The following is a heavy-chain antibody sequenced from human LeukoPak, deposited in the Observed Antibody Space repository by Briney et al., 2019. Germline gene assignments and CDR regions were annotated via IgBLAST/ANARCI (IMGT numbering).Heavy chain of an antibody. J-gene: IGHJ4*02. CDR1: GFTFSSYG. CDR3: ARDLSWFGEFDY. V-gene: IGHV3-33*01. D-gene: IGHD3-10*01. CDR2: IWYDGSNK. Sequence: GGSLRLSCAASGFTFSSYGMHWVRQAPGKGLEWVAVIWYDGSNKYYADSVKGRFTISRDNSKNTLYLQMNSLRAENTAVYYCARDLSWFGEFDYWGQGTLVTVSS.